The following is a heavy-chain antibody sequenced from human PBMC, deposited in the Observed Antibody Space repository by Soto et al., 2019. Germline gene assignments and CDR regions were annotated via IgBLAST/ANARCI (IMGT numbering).Heavy chain of an antibody. CDR2: IIPIFGTA. Sequence: SVKVSCKASGGTFSSYAISWVRQAPGQGLEWMGGIIPIFGTANYAQKFQGRVTITADESTSTAYMELSSLRSEDTAVYYCARDSYCTNGVCFPNWFDPWGQGTLVTVSS. J-gene: IGHJ5*02. D-gene: IGHD2-8*01. CDR3: ARDSYCTNGVCFPNWFDP. V-gene: IGHV1-69*13. CDR1: GGTFSSYA.